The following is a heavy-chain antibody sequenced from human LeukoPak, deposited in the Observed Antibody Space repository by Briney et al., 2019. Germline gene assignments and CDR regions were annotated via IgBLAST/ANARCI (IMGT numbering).Heavy chain of an antibody. V-gene: IGHV1-18*01. D-gene: IGHD4-17*01. CDR1: GYTFTSYG. CDR2: ISAYNGNT. CDR3: ARKLPDYGDLNNWFDP. Sequence: ASVKVSCKASGYTFTSYGISWVRQAPGQGLEWMGWISAYNGNTNYAQKLQGRVTMTTDTSTSTAYMELRSLGSDDTAVYYCARKLPDYGDLNNWFDPWGQGTLVTVSS. J-gene: IGHJ5*02.